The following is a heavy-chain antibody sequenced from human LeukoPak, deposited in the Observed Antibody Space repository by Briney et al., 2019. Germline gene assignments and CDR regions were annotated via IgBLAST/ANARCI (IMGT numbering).Heavy chain of an antibody. CDR2: ISSTGGTT. CDR3: ARDRLHYVEYEKTFDY. CDR1: GFTVSSTY. V-gene: IGHV3-48*01. D-gene: IGHD4-17*01. Sequence: GGSLRLSCIASGFTVSSTYMSWVRQAPGKGLEWVSSISSTGGTTYYADSVKGRFTISRDNAKNSLYLQMSSLRAEDTAVYYCARDRLHYVEYEKTFDYWGQGTLVTVSS. J-gene: IGHJ4*02.